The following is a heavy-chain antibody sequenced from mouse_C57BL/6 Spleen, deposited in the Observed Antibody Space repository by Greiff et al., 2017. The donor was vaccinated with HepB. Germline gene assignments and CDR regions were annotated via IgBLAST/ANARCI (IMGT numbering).Heavy chain of an antibody. J-gene: IGHJ1*03. CDR2: INPNNGVT. V-gene: IGHV1-26*01. Sequence: EVQLQQSGPELVKPGASVKISCKASGYTFTNYYMNWVKQSHGKSLEWIGDINPNNGVTSYNQKFKGKATLTVDKSSSTAYMELRSLTSEDSAVYYCAKSAFYLADWGTGTMVTVSS. CDR1: GYTFTNYY. CDR3: AKSAFYLAD.